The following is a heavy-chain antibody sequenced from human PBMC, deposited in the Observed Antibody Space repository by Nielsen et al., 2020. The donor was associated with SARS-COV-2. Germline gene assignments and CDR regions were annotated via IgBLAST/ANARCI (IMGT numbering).Heavy chain of an antibody. J-gene: IGHJ6*03. CDR2: ISYDGSNK. D-gene: IGHD3-3*01. Sequence: GESLKISCAASGFTFSSYAMHWVRQAPGKGLEWVAVISYDGSNKYYADSVKGRFTISRDNSKNTLYLQMNSLRAEDTAVYYCAKDPTYYDFWSGYLSATQINYYYYMDVWGKGTTVTVSS. CDR1: GFTFSSYA. V-gene: IGHV3-30-3*01. CDR3: AKDPTYYDFWSGYLSATQINYYYYMDV.